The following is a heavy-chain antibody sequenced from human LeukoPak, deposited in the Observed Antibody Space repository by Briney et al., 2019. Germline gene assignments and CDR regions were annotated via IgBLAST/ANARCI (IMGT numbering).Heavy chain of an antibody. CDR2: ISSNGRIT. V-gene: IGHV3-64*01. CDR3: ARVSGWYWFDN. D-gene: IGHD6-19*01. Sequence: PGGSLRLSCAASGFTFGTYAMHWVRQAPGKGLEYVSAISSNGRITYYANSVKGRFTISRDSSKNILYLQMGSLRAEDTAVYFCARVSGWYWFDNWGQGTLVTVSS. J-gene: IGHJ4*02. CDR1: GFTFGTYA.